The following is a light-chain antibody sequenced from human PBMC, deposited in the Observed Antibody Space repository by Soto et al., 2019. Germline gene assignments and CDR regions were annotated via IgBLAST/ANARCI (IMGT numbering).Light chain of an antibody. CDR3: SSYTSSSTYV. V-gene: IGLV2-8*01. Sequence: QSVLTQPLPAAGAPGQSRPISRTGNSSDVGGYNYVSWYQQHPGKAPKLMIYEVSKRPSGVPDRFSGSKSGNTASLTVSGLQAEDEADYYCSSYTSSSTYVFGTGTKVSVL. J-gene: IGLJ1*01. CDR2: EVS. CDR1: SSDVGGYNY.